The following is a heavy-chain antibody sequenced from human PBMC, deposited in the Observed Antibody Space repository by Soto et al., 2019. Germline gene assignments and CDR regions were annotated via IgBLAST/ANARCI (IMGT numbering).Heavy chain of an antibody. CDR1: GGSISSGGYY. J-gene: IGHJ5*02. Sequence: QVQLQESGPGLVKPSQTLSLTCTVSGGSISSGGYYWSWIRQHPGKGLEWIGYIYYSGSTYYNPSLKSRVTISVDTSKNQFSLKLSSVTAADTAVYYCARDAGGALAYCGGDCYYWFDPWGQGTLVTVSS. CDR2: IYYSGST. CDR3: ARDAGGALAYCGGDCYYWFDP. D-gene: IGHD2-21*02. V-gene: IGHV4-31*03.